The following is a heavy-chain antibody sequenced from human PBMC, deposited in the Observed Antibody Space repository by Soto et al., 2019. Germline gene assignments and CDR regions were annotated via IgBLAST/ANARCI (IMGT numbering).Heavy chain of an antibody. D-gene: IGHD3-16*01. V-gene: IGHV4-59*08. J-gene: IGHJ4*02. CDR3: ARHWGFWADF. Sequence: SETLSLTCTVSGGSISSYYWTWIRQPPGKGLEWIGYIYYSGSTNYNPSLKSRVTISVDTSKNQFSLKLSSVTAADTAVYYCARHWGFWADFWGQGTLVTVSS. CDR1: GGSISSYY. CDR2: IYYSGST.